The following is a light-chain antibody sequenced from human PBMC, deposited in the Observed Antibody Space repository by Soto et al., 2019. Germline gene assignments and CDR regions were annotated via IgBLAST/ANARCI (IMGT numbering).Light chain of an antibody. CDR3: QQYNNWPIT. CDR2: GAS. CDR1: QSVSSN. V-gene: IGKV3-15*01. J-gene: IGKJ5*01. Sequence: EIVLTQSPAILSVSPGERATLSCRASQSVSSNLAWYQQKPGQAPRLLIYGASTRATGIPARFSGSGSGTEFTLTISSLQSEDFAVYYCQQYNNWPITFGQGTRLEN.